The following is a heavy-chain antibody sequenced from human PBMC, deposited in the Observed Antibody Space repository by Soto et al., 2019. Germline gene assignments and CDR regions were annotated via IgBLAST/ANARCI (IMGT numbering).Heavy chain of an antibody. V-gene: IGHV4-39*01. CDR2: IYYSGST. D-gene: IGHD6-13*01. CDR1: GGSISSSNYY. Sequence: PSETLSLTCTVSGGSISSSNYYWGWIRPPPGKGLEWIGSIYYSGSTYYNPSLKSGVTISVDTSKNQFSLKLSSVTGAYTAVFYCARRGGVAADIWAYWGQGTLFTVSS. CDR3: ARRGGVAADIWAY. J-gene: IGHJ4*02.